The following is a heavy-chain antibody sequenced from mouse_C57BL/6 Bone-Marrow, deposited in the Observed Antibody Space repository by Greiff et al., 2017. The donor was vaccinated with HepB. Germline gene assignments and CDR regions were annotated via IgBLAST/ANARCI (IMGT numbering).Heavy chain of an antibody. J-gene: IGHJ2*01. CDR3: ARGETAQATDY. Sequence: DVKLVESGGGLVKPGGSLKLSCAASGFTFSSYTMSWVRQTPEKRLEWVATISGGGGNTYYPDSVKGRFTISRDNAKNTLYLQMSSLRSEDTALYYCARGETAQATDYWGQGTTLTVSS. CDR1: GFTFSSYT. CDR2: ISGGGGNT. D-gene: IGHD3-2*02. V-gene: IGHV5-9*01.